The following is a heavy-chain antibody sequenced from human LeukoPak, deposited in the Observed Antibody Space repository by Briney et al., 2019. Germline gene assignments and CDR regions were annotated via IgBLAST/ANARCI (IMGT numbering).Heavy chain of an antibody. CDR1: GFSFSKYV. J-gene: IGHJ4*02. Sequence: GGSLGLSCVASGFSFSKYVMHWVRQAPGKGLQWLAIIWYDGHNKYYADSVKGRFTISRDNSKNTLFLEMNDLKAEDTAVYYCAREWGLIAVAGGPGYWGQGTLVTVSS. CDR2: IWYDGHNK. D-gene: IGHD2-21*01. V-gene: IGHV3-33*01. CDR3: AREWGLIAVAGGPGY.